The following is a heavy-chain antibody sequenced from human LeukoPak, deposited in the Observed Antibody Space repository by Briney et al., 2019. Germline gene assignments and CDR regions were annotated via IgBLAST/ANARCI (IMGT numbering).Heavy chain of an antibody. CDR1: GGFFRGYY. J-gene: IGHJ3*02. D-gene: IGHD3-22*01. V-gene: IGHV4-34*01. CDR2: INHSGST. Sequence: SETLSLTCAVYGGFFRGYYERWIRQPPGKGLEWIGEINHSGSTNYNPSLKSRVTISVDTSKNQFSLKLSSATAADTAVYYCASEDSGYYYAFDIWGQGTMVTVSS. CDR3: ASEDSGYYYAFDI.